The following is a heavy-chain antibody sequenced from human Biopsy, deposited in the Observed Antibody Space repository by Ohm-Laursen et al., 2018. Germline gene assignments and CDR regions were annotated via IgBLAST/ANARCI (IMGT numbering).Heavy chain of an antibody. CDR3: ARRPYGGTRYWYFDL. Sequence: TLSLTCVVYGGSFSGYYWSWIRQPPGKGLEWIGEINHRGSTNYNPSLKSLVTISVDTSKNQFSLKLNSVTAADTAVYYCARRPYGGTRYWYFDLWGRGTLVTVSS. D-gene: IGHD4-23*01. CDR1: GGSFSGYY. V-gene: IGHV4-34*09. CDR2: INHRGST. J-gene: IGHJ2*01.